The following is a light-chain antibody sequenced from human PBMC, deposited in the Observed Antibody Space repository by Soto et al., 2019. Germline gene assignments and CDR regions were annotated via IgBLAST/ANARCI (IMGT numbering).Light chain of an antibody. J-gene: IGLJ2*01. CDR1: NSNIGAGYD. CDR2: GNS. V-gene: IGLV1-40*01. CDR3: ETWDSNTRV. Sequence: QSVLTQPPSVSGAPGQRVTISCTGSNSNIGAGYDVHWYQQLPGTAPKLLIYGNSNRPSGVPDRFSGSKSGPSASLAITGLQAEDEADYYCETWDSNTRVFGGGTKLTVL.